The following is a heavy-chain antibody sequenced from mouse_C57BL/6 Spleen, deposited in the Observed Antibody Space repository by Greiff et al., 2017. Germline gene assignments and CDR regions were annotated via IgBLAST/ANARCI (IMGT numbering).Heavy chain of an antibody. CDR3: ARWAYYSNLYAMDY. CDR2: INPNNGGT. D-gene: IGHD2-5*01. J-gene: IGHJ4*01. CDR1: GYTFTDYN. V-gene: IGHV1-22*01. Sequence: VQLKESGPELVKPGASVKMSCKASGYTFTDYNMHWVKQSHGKSLEWIGYINPNNGGTSYNQKFKGKATLTVNKSSSTAYMELRSLTSEDSAVYYCARWAYYSNLYAMDYWGQGTSVTVSS.